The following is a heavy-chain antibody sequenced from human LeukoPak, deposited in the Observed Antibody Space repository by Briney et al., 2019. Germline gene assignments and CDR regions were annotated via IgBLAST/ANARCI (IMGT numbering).Heavy chain of an antibody. J-gene: IGHJ6*02. V-gene: IGHV3-30*18. CDR1: GFTFSSYG. Sequence: GRSLRLSCAASGFTFSSYGVHWVRQAPGKGLEWVAVISYDGSNKYYADSVKGRFTISRDNSKNTLYLQMNSLRAEDTAVYYCAKAGYSSGYYYYYGMDVWGQGTTVTVSS. CDR2: ISYDGSNK. CDR3: AKAGYSSGYYYYYGMDV. D-gene: IGHD6-19*01.